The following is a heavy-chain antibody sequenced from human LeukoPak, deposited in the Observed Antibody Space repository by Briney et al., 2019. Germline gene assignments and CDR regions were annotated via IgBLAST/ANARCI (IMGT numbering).Heavy chain of an antibody. CDR3: ARGITIFGVAQRTPYYYYGMDV. D-gene: IGHD3-3*01. CDR1: GGSLSSYY. CDR2: IYYSGST. Sequence: SETLSVTCTVSGGSLSSYYWSWIRQPPGKGLEWIGYIYYSGSTNYNPSLKSRVTISVDTSKNQFSLKLSSVTAADTAVYYCARGITIFGVAQRTPYYYYGMDVWGQGTTVTVSS. V-gene: IGHV4-59*08. J-gene: IGHJ6*02.